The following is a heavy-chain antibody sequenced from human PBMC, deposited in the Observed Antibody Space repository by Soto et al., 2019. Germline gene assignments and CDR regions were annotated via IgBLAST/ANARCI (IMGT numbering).Heavy chain of an antibody. D-gene: IGHD6-25*01. J-gene: IGHJ6*02. CDR3: AKSHSGGYGMDV. CDR2: INPNSGGT. Sequence: ASVKVSCKASGYTFTGYYMHWVRQAPGQGLEWMGWINPNSGGTNYAQKFQGRVTMTRDTSISTAYMELSRLRSDDTAVYYCAKSHSGGYGMDVWGQGTTVTVSS. V-gene: IGHV1-2*02. CDR1: GYTFTGYY.